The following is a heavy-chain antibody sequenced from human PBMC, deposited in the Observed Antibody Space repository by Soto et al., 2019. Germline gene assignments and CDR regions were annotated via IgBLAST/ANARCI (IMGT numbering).Heavy chain of an antibody. CDR1: GFTFSSYW. D-gene: IGHD3-3*01. Sequence: GGSLRLSCAASGFTFSSYWMSWVRQAPGKGLEWVANIKQDGSEKYYVDSVKGRFTISGDNAKNSLYLQMNSLRAEDTAVYYCARANFAFWSGYRSGPFGYWGQGTLVTVSS. V-gene: IGHV3-7*01. J-gene: IGHJ4*02. CDR2: IKQDGSEK. CDR3: ARANFAFWSGYRSGPFGY.